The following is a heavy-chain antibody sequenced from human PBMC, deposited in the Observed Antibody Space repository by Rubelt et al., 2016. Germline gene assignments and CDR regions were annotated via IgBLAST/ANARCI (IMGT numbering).Heavy chain of an antibody. CDR1: GLTFSSSA. J-gene: IGHJ4*02. V-gene: IGHV3-30*14. Sequence: GLTFSSSAMHWVRQAPDKGLEWLAVISYDGSNKYYADSVKGRFTISRENAKNSLYLQMNSLRAGDTAVYYCAREQWNSGFDFWGQGSLVTVSS. CDR2: ISYDGSNK. CDR3: AREQWNSGFDF. D-gene: IGHD1-7*01.